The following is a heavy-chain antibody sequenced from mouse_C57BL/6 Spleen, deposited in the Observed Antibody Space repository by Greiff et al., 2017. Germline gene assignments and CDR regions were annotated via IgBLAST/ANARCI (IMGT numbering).Heavy chain of an antibody. CDR1: GYTFTSYW. Sequence: QVQLQQSGAELVKPGASVKLSCKASGYTFTSYWMHWVKQRPGQGLEWIGMIHPNSGSTNYNEKFKSKATLTVDKSSSTAYMQLSSLTSEDSAVYYCARPSYGYYAMDYWGQGTSVTVSS. V-gene: IGHV1-64*01. D-gene: IGHD1-1*02. J-gene: IGHJ4*01. CDR3: ARPSYGYYAMDY. CDR2: IHPNSGST.